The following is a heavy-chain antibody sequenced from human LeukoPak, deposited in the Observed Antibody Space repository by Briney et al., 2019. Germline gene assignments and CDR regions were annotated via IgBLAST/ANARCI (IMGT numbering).Heavy chain of an antibody. CDR1: GFTVSSNY. CDR2: IYSGGTT. D-gene: IGHD3-22*01. J-gene: IGHJ4*02. V-gene: IGHV3-53*01. CDR3: ARAYSFGYDSSGYYYAY. Sequence: GGSLRLSCSASGFTVSSNYMSWVRQAPGKGLEWVSVIYSGGTTYYAAPLKGRFTISRDRPKNTLYLQMNSLRAEDTAVYYCARAYSFGYDSSGYYYAYWGQGTLVTVSS.